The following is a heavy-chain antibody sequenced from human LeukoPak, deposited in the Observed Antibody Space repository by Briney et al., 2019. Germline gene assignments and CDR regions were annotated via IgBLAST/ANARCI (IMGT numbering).Heavy chain of an antibody. Sequence: PSETLSLTCTVSGGSISGYYWSWIRQPPGKGLEWIGYIYYSGSTNYNPSLKSRVTISVDTSKNQSSLKLSSVTAADTAVYYCARSIGPASYFMGFWGQGTLVTVSS. CDR2: IYYSGST. D-gene: IGHD2/OR15-2a*01. CDR1: GGSISGYY. CDR3: ARSIGPASYFMGF. J-gene: IGHJ4*02. V-gene: IGHV4-59*01.